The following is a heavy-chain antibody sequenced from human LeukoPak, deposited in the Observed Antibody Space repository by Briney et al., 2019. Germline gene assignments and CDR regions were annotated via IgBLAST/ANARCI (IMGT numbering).Heavy chain of an antibody. CDR2: SSGSDTTI. J-gene: IGHJ4*02. D-gene: IGHD3-22*01. Sequence: GGSLRLSCAATGFAFSAYEMNWVRQAPGKGLEWVAYSSGSDTTIYYADSVKGRFVISRDNARSSLYLQTNSLRAEDTALYYCTTFGYHLDSWGQGTLVTVSS. V-gene: IGHV3-48*03. CDR1: GFAFSAYE. CDR3: TTFGYHLDS.